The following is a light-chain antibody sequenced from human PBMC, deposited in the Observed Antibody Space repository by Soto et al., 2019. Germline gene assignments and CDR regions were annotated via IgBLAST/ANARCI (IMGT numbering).Light chain of an antibody. V-gene: IGKV3-11*01. CDR3: QQRSNWIT. J-gene: IGKJ5*01. CDR2: AAS. Sequence: EIVMTQSPATLSVSPGERATLSCRASQSVSSNLAWYQQKPGQAPRLLIYAASTRATGIPARFSGSGSGTDFTLTISSLEPEDSAVYYCQQRSNWITFGQGTRLEIK. CDR1: QSVSSN.